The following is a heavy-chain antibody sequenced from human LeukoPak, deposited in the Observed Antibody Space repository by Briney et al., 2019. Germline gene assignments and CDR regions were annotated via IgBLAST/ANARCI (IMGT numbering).Heavy chain of an antibody. Sequence: GKSLKISCKGSGYSFTSYWIGWVRQMPGKGLECMGIIDPGDSDTRYSPSFQGQVTISADKSISTAYLQWSSLKASDTAMYYCARYGSSSGADYWGQGTLVTVSS. J-gene: IGHJ4*02. V-gene: IGHV5-51*01. D-gene: IGHD6-6*01. CDR2: IDPGDSDT. CDR3: ARYGSSSGADY. CDR1: GYSFTSYW.